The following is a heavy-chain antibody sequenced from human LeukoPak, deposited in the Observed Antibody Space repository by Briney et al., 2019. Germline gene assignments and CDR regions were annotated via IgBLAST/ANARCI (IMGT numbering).Heavy chain of an antibody. J-gene: IGHJ4*02. CDR3: ARERTGYYMAC. V-gene: IGHV3-21*01. CDR1: GFNFNTYT. D-gene: IGHD3/OR15-3a*01. Sequence: PGGSLRLSCAASGFNFNTYTMNWVRQAPGKGLEWVSSISSDSSYIYYADAVHGRFTVSRDNAKYSLYLQMDSLRADDTAVYYCARERTGYYMACWGQGTLVTVSS. CDR2: ISSDSSYI.